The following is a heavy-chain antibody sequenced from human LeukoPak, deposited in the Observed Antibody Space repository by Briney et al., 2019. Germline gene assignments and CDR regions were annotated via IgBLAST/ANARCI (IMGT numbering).Heavy chain of an antibody. CDR1: GLTFSNAW. D-gene: IGHD3-10*01. J-gene: IGHJ4*02. V-gene: IGHV3-15*01. CDR2: IKSKTDGGTT. Sequence: PGGSLRLSCAASGLTFSNAWMSWVRQAPGKGLEWVGRIKSKTDGGTTDYAASVKGRFTISRDDSKSIAYLQMNSLKTEDTAVYYCTRVGSTMVRGVKFDYWGQGTLVTVSS. CDR3: TRVGSTMVRGVKFDY.